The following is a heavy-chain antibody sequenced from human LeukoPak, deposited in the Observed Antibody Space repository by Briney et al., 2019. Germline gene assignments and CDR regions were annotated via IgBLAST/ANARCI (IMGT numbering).Heavy chain of an antibody. CDR1: GFIFNNYA. J-gene: IGHJ4*02. CDR2: ISSDGSHE. CDR3: ARPGHGNYGPVGY. V-gene: IGHV3-30*03. Sequence: GGSLRLSCAASGFIFNNYAMIWVRQAPGKGLQWVALISSDGSHEYYADSVKGRFTISRDNSKNTLFLEMSNLRPEDTAVYYCARPGHGNYGPVGYWGQGTLVTVSS. D-gene: IGHD3-22*01.